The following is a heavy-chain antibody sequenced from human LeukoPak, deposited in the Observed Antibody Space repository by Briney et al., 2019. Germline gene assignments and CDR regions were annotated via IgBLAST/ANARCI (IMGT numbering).Heavy chain of an antibody. V-gene: IGHV3-48*04. D-gene: IGHD3-10*01. J-gene: IGHJ6*03. CDR2: ISSSGSTI. Sequence: GGSLRLSCAASGFTFKSYSMNWVRQAPGKGLEWVSYISSSGSTIYYADSVKGRFTISRDNAKNSLYLQMNSLRAEDTAVYYCAREAYYYGSGSYYPYYMDVWGKGPRSPSP. CDR1: GFTFKSYS. CDR3: AREAYYYGSGSYYPYYMDV.